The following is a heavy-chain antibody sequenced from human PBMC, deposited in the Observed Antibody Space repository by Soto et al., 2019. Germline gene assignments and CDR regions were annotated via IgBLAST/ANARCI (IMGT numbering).Heavy chain of an antibody. J-gene: IGHJ6*02. D-gene: IGHD4-17*01. CDR2: INPNSGGT. CDR1: GYTFTGYY. V-gene: IGHV1-2*04. CDR3: ARGDYSDPERNPDYYYGMDV. Sequence: ASVKVSCKASGYTFTGYYMHWVRQAPGQGLEWMGWINPNSGGTNYAQKFQGWVTMTRDTSISTAYMELSRLRSDDTAVYYCARGDYSDPERNPDYYYGMDVWGQGTTVTVSS.